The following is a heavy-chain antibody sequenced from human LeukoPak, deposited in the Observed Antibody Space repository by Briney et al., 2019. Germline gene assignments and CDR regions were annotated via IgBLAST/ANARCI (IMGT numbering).Heavy chain of an antibody. CDR1: GFTFSSYA. V-gene: IGHV3-30*04. D-gene: IGHD4-23*01. CDR3: ARNSRYYYYYYMDV. CDR2: ISYDGSNK. J-gene: IGHJ6*03. Sequence: GGSLRLSCAASGFTFSSYAMHWVRQAPGKRLECVAVISYDGSNKYYADSVKGRFTISRDNSKNTLYLQMNSLRAEDTAVYYCARNSRYYYYYYMDVWGKGTTVTISS.